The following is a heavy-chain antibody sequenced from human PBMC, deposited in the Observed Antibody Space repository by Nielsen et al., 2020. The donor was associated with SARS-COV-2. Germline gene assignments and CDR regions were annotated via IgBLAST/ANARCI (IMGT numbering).Heavy chain of an antibody. Sequence: GESLKISCKDSGHSFTNHWVAWVRQMPGKGLEWMGIIYPGDSDTRYNSSFQGQVTMSVDRSSSTAYLQWRSLKASDTAIYYCARRGDYYDSSGYWGQGTLVTVSS. CDR3: ARRGDYYDSSGY. V-gene: IGHV5-51*01. D-gene: IGHD3-22*01. J-gene: IGHJ4*02. CDR2: IYPGDSDT. CDR1: GHSFTNHW.